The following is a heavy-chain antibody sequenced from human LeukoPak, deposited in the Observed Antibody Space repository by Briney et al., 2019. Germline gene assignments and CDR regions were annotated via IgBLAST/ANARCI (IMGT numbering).Heavy chain of an antibody. Sequence: SETLSLTCAVSGGSISSSSWWSWVRQPPGKGLEWIGEIYHSGSTNYNPSLKSRVTISVDKSKNQFSLKLSSVTAADTAIYYCARNQGSEYPEWWGQGTLVTVSS. D-gene: IGHD2-15*01. V-gene: IGHV4-4*02. CDR3: ARNQGSEYPEW. CDR2: IYHSGST. CDR1: GGSISSSSW. J-gene: IGHJ4*02.